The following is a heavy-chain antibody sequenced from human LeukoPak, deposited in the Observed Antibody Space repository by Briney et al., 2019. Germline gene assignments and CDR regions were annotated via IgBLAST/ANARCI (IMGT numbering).Heavy chain of an antibody. CDR1: GGSITSNSYY. Sequence: SETLSLTCTVSGGSITSNSYYWGWIRQPPGNGLEWIGSIYYSGSTYYNLSLKSRVTISVDTSKNQVSLKLSSVTAADTAVYYCARVLRYCSGGNCYSGGLGYMDVWGKGTTVTISS. J-gene: IGHJ6*03. D-gene: IGHD2-15*01. V-gene: IGHV4-39*07. CDR3: ARVLRYCSGGNCYSGGLGYMDV. CDR2: IYYSGST.